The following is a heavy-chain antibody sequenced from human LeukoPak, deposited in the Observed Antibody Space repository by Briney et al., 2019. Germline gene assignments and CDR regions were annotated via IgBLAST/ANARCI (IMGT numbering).Heavy chain of an antibody. CDR2: IYSDGTT. V-gene: IGHV3-53*01. CDR1: GFTFSSYA. J-gene: IGHJ4*02. CDR3: ARAPNWRFDH. D-gene: IGHD1-1*01. Sequence: PGGSLRLSCAASGFTFSSYAMSWVRQAPGEGLEWVSVIYSDGTTYYADSVKGRFTISRDDSKNTLYLHMNSLRAEDTAVYYCARAPNWRFDHWGQGTLVTVSS.